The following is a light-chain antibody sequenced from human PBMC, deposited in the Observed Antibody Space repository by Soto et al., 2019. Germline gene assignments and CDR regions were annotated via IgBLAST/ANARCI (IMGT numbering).Light chain of an antibody. J-gene: IGKJ2*01. CDR2: GAS. CDR3: QQHGYSSFT. V-gene: IGKV3-20*01. CDR1: QTVSSNS. Sequence: EIVLTQSPGTLSLSPGERVTLSCRASQTVSSNSLVWYQQKPGQAPRLLIYGASNRATGIPDRFSGSGSGTDFTLTISRLEPEEFAVYYCQQHGYSSFTFGQGTKLEIK.